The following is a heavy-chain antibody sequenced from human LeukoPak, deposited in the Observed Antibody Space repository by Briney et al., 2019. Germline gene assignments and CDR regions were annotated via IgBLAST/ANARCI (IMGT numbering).Heavy chain of an antibody. CDR2: ISSSSSYI. J-gene: IGHJ5*02. Sequence: GGSLRLSCAASGFTFSSYSMNWVRQAPGKGLELVSSISSSSSYIYYADSVKGRFTISRDNAKNSLYLQMNSLRAEDTAVYYCARDPVRYFDCGWFDPRGQGTLVTVSS. V-gene: IGHV3-21*01. D-gene: IGHD3-9*01. CDR3: ARDPVRYFDCGWFDP. CDR1: GFTFSSYS.